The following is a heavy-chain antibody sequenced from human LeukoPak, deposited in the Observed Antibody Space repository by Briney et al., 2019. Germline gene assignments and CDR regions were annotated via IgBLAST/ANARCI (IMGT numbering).Heavy chain of an antibody. Sequence: GGSLRLSCAASGFTFSSYAMSWVRQAPGKGLEWVSAISGSGGSTYYADSVKGRFTISRDNSKNTLYLQMNSLRAEDTAVYYCAKGSDTAMDTGCDFVYWGQGTLVTVSS. D-gene: IGHD5-18*01. CDR2: ISGSGGST. CDR1: GFTFSSYA. J-gene: IGHJ4*02. V-gene: IGHV3-23*01. CDR3: AKGSDTAMDTGCDFVY.